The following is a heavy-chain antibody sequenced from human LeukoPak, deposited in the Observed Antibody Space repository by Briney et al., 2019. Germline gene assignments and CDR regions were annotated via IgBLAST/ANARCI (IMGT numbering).Heavy chain of an antibody. CDR1: GFTFNIFG. D-gene: IGHD1/OR15-1a*01. CDR3: ARVNNYDDY. CDR2: ISPDGNKE. Sequence: PGRSLRLSCAASGFTFNIFGIHWVRQAPGKGLEWVAAISPDGNKEYCTESVKGRFTVSRDNSKNMIYLQMNSLRGEDSAVYYCARVNNYDDYWGQGTLVTVSS. J-gene: IGHJ4*02. V-gene: IGHV3-30*03.